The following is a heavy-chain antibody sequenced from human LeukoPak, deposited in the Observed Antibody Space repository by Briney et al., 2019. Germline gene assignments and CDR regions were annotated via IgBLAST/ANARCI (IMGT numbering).Heavy chain of an antibody. CDR2: IIPILGIA. CDR1: GGTFSSYT. V-gene: IGHV1-69*02. CDR3: ASLSDFKLAFDI. Sequence: SVKVSCKASGGTFSSYTISWVRQAPGQGLEWMGRIIPILGIANYAQKFQGRVTITADKSTSTAYMELSSLRSEDTAVYYCASLSDFKLAFDIWGQGTMVTVSS. D-gene: IGHD3-3*01. J-gene: IGHJ3*02.